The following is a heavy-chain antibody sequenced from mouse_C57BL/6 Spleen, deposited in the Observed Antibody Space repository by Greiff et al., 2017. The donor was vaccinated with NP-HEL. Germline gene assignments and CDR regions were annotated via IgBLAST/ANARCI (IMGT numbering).Heavy chain of an antibody. CDR2: IYPRSGNT. J-gene: IGHJ2*01. V-gene: IGHV1-81*01. D-gene: IGHD1-1*01. Sequence: QVQLQQSGAELARPGASVKLSCKASGYTFTSYGISWVKQRTGQGLEWIGEIYPRSGNTYYNEEFKGKATLTADKSSSTAYMELRSLTSEDSAVYFCARDGQNYYFDYWGQGTTLTVSS. CDR1: GYTFTSYG. CDR3: ARDGQNYYFDY.